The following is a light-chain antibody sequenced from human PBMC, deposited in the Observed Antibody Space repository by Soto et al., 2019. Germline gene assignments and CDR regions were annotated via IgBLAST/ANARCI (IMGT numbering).Light chain of an antibody. CDR3: EQYNNWPPLT. CDR2: GAS. J-gene: IGKJ4*01. Sequence: EIVMTQSPATLSVSPGERATLSCRASQSISSNLAWYQQKPGPAPRLLMYGASTRATGIPARFSGSRSGTEFTLTISSLQSEDFAVYYCEQYNNWPPLTFGGGTKVEIK. CDR1: QSISSN. V-gene: IGKV3-15*01.